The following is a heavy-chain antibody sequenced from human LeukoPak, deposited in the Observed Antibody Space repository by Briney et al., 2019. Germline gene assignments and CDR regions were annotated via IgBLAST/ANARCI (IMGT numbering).Heavy chain of an antibody. Sequence: AGGSLRLSCAASGFTFSSYGMHWVRQAPGKGLEWVAVISYDGSNKYYADSVKGRFTISRDNSKNTLYLQMNSLRAEDTAVYYCAKAATNGNAFDIWGQGTMVTVSS. CDR1: GFTFSSYG. D-gene: IGHD2-8*01. V-gene: IGHV3-30*18. J-gene: IGHJ3*02. CDR2: ISYDGSNK. CDR3: AKAATNGNAFDI.